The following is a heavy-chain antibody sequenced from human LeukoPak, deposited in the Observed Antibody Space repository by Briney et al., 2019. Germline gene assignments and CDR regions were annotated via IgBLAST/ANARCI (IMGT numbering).Heavy chain of an antibody. D-gene: IGHD3-10*01. CDR1: GFSLSTTGVG. J-gene: IGHJ4*02. Sequence: SGPTLVNPTQTLTLTCTFSGFSLSTTGVGVGWIRQSPGKALEWLAVNYWNDDKSYSPSLKSRLTITKDTSKNQVVLIMTNMDPVDTATYYCAHKGRGSGSYNMWGQGTLVTVSS. V-gene: IGHV2-5*01. CDR2: NYWNDDK. CDR3: AHKGRGSGSYNM.